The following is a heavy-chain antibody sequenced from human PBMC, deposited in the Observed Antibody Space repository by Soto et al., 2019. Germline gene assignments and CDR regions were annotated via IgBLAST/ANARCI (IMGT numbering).Heavy chain of an antibody. Sequence: SETLSLTCTVSGGSISSGGYYWSWIRQHPGKGLEWIGYIYYSGSTYYNPSPKSRVTISVDTSKNQFSLKLSSVTAADTAVYYCAREKRFLESYGMDVWGQGTTVTVSS. CDR2: IYYSGST. V-gene: IGHV4-31*03. J-gene: IGHJ6*02. D-gene: IGHD3-3*01. CDR1: GGSISSGGYY. CDR3: AREKRFLESYGMDV.